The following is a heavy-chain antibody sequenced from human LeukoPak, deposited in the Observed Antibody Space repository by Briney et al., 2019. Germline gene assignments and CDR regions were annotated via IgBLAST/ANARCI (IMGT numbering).Heavy chain of an antibody. D-gene: IGHD3-16*02. CDR3: ATVEVIGGSFVY. V-gene: IGHV1-24*01. CDR2: FDPEDGET. J-gene: IGHJ4*02. CDR1: GCTLTELS. Sequence: ASVKVSCKVTGCTLTELSMHSVRQAPGKGIEWMGGFDPEDGETIYAQKFQGRVTMTEDTSTDTAYMELSSLRSEDTAVYYCATVEVIGGSFVYWGQRTLVTVSS.